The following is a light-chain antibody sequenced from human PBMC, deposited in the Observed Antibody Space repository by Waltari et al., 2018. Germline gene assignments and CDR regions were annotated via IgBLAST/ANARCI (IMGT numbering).Light chain of an antibody. CDR3: MQSLQTPRT. CDR2: LAF. CDR1: QSLLHSNGNTY. V-gene: IGKV2-28*01. Sequence: IVMTQSPLSLPVTPGEPASISCKSGQSLLHSNGNTYLDWYLQKPGQSPQLLISLAFNRASGVPDRVSGSGSGTDFTLKISRVEAEDVGVYYCMQSLQTPRTFGQGTKLEIK. J-gene: IGKJ1*01.